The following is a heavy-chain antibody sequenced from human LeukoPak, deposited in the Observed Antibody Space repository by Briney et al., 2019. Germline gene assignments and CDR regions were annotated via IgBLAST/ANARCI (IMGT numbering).Heavy chain of an antibody. CDR2: ISSSSSTI. V-gene: IGHV3-48*03. CDR1: GFSFSSYE. J-gene: IGHJ5*02. CDR3: VREDSSGWYTRWFDP. Sequence: GGSLRLSCAASGFSFSSYEMNWVRQTPGKGLEWVSHISSSSSTIYYADSVRGRFTIPRDNAKNSLYLQMNSLRAEDTAIYYCVREDSSGWYTRWFDPWGQGTLVIVSS. D-gene: IGHD6-19*01.